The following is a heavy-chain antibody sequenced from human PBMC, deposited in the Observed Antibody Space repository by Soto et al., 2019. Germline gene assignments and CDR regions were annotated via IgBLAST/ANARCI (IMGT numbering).Heavy chain of an antibody. J-gene: IGHJ4*02. D-gene: IGHD4-4*01. CDR1: GYTFTSYG. CDR2: IRPNDGHT. V-gene: IGHV1-18*01. CDR3: AIIASGDYSEFDY. Sequence: ASVKVSCKGLGYTFTSYGISWVRQAPGQGLEWMGWIRPNDGHTNYAQKFQDRVTMTRDTSTTTVYMDLRSLGSDDTAVYYCAIIASGDYSEFDYWGQGTLVTVSS.